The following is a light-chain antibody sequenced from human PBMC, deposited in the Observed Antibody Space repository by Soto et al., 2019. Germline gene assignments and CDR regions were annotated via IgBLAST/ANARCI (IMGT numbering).Light chain of an antibody. J-gene: IGKJ1*01. CDR3: QQYFITPRT. Sequence: DMVMTQSPDSLAVSLGEWATINCKSSQSVLYTSNNKNYLAWYQQKAGQPPNLLIFWASTRASGVPDRFSGSGSGTDFTLTISSLQAEDVAVYYCQQYFITPRTFGQGTKVDIK. CDR1: QSVLYTSNNKNY. CDR2: WAS. V-gene: IGKV4-1*01.